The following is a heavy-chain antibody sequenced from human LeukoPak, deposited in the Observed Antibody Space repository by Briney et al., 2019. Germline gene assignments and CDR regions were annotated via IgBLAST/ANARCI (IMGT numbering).Heavy chain of an antibody. D-gene: IGHD2-21*01. Sequence: PGGSLRLSCAISGLTFHDYAMTWVRQAPGKGLEWVSTIVGDSSKTYYADSVKGRLTISRDNSNYMLFLHMNNLRAEDTAIYYCAKQPYNYYYLDVWGKGITVTVSS. CDR3: AKQPYNYYYLDV. V-gene: IGHV3-23*01. CDR2: IVGDSSKT. J-gene: IGHJ6*03. CDR1: GLTFHDYA.